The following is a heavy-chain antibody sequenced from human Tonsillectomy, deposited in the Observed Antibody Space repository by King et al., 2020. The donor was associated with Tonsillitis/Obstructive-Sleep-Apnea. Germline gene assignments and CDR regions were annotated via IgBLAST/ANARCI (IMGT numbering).Heavy chain of an antibody. CDR2: IFYSGST. CDR3: AGGMESWFHFDY. CDR1: GGSVNGGRYY. V-gene: IGHV4-61*01. D-gene: IGHD6-13*01. Sequence: QLQESGPGLVKPSETLSLICNVSGGSVNGGRYYWSWIRQPPGKGLEWIGFIFYSGSTDYNPSLKSRVTISLDTSKNRFSLRLSSLTTADTAVYYCAGGMESWFHFDYWGQGTLVTVSS. J-gene: IGHJ4*02.